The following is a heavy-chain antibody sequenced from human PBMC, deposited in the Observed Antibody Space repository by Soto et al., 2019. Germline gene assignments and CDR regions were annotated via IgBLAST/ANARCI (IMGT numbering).Heavy chain of an antibody. CDR1: GFSLSTSGLA. D-gene: IGHD3-22*01. Sequence: QITLKESGPPLVKPTQTLTLTCTFSGFSLSTSGLAVGWIRQPPGKALEWLALIYWDDDKRYSPSLKSRLTITKDTSRNQVVLTMTNMDPVDTGTYYCARYYYDRSAYPFDYWGQGTLVTVSS. CDR2: IYWDDDK. CDR3: ARYYYDRSAYPFDY. V-gene: IGHV2-5*02. J-gene: IGHJ4*02.